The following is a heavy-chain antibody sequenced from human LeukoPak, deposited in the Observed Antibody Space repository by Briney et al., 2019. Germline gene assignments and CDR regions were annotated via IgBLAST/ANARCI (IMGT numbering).Heavy chain of an antibody. CDR3: ARRRVGATTSRGYFDY. D-gene: IGHD1-26*01. Sequence: PSETLSLTCTVSGYSISSGYYWGWIRQPPGKGLEWIGSIYHSGSTYYNPSLKSRVTISVDTSKNQFSLKLSSVTAADTAVYYCARRRVGATTSRGYFDYWGQGTLVTVSS. J-gene: IGHJ4*02. V-gene: IGHV4-38-2*02. CDR2: IYHSGST. CDR1: GYSISSGYY.